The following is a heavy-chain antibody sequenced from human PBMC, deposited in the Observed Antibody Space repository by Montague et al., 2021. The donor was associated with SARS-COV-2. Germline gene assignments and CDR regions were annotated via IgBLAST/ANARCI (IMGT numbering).Heavy chain of an antibody. V-gene: IGHV4-61*02. J-gene: IGHJ4*02. D-gene: IGHD5-18*01. CDR2: IYRSGSP. Sequence: TLSLTCTVSGGSISRGYYYWSWIRLPAGKGLEWIGRIYRSGSPNYNPSLESRVALSVDTSRNQFSMKLTSVTAADTAMYYCARGVDTGVGTDTGGVDYWGQGTLVSVSS. CDR3: ARGVDTGVGTDTGGVDY. CDR1: GGSISRGYYY.